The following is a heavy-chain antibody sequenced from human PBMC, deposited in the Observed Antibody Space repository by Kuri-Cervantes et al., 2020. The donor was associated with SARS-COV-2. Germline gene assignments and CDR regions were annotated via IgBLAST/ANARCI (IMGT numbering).Heavy chain of an antibody. J-gene: IGHJ4*02. D-gene: IGHD2-21*01. V-gene: IGHV3-30*18. CDR3: AKDHFGVHDF. CDR1: GFNFSRTD. CDR2: ISYDGKKK. Sequence: GESLKISCAASGFNFSRTDMHWVRQAPGKGLEWVAVISYDGKKKKCIGSGKGRFTISRDNSQNIVYLRMTNLRSEDTAMYYCAKDHFGVHDFWGQGTLVTVSS.